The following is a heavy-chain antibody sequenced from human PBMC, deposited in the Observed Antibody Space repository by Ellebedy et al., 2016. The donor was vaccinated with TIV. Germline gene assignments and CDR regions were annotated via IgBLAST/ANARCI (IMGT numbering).Heavy chain of an antibody. CDR1: HYPISGGYY. Sequence: SETLSLXXSVSHYPISGGYYWGWVRQTPVKGLEWIGSMYHSGSTYYNPSLKSRVTISVDTTKNQWSLRLRSVTAADTAVYFCARALSRGWYLFDYWGQGILVSVSS. J-gene: IGHJ4*02. V-gene: IGHV4-38-2*02. CDR2: MYHSGST. CDR3: ARALSRGWYLFDY. D-gene: IGHD6-19*01.